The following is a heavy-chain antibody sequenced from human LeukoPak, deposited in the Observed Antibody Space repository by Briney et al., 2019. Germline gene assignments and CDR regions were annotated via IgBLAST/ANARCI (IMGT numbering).Heavy chain of an antibody. CDR2: IYWDDDK. CDR1: GFSLSTSGVG. CDR3: AHRLRGSNYYDTSGYSY. Sequence: SGPTLVNPTQTLTLTCTFSGFSLSTSGVGVGWIRQPPGKALEWLALIYWDDDKRYSPSLRSRLTITKDTSKNQVVLTMANIDPVDTATYYCAHRLRGSNYYDTSGYSYWGQGTLVTVSS. J-gene: IGHJ4*02. V-gene: IGHV2-5*02. D-gene: IGHD3-22*01.